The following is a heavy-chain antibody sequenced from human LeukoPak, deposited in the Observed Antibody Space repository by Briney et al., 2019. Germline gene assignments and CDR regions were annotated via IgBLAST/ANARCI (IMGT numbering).Heavy chain of an antibody. CDR3: ARIRDGYNDAYDI. J-gene: IGHJ3*02. CDR1: GYTFTNYY. V-gene: IGHV1-46*01. Sequence: ASVKVSCKASGYTFTNYYIHWVRQAPGQGLEWMGLINPGGDNTDYAQNFQGRVTMTRDTSTSTVYMGLSSLRSDDTAVYYCARIRDGYNDAYDIWGQGTMVTVSS. CDR2: INPGGDNT. D-gene: IGHD5-24*01.